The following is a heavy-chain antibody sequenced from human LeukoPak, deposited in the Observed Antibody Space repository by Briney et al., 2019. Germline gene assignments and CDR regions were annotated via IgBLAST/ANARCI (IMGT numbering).Heavy chain of an antibody. V-gene: IGHV3-11*04. CDR3: ARVLEYCSSTSCYAFDI. D-gene: IGHD2-2*01. CDR1: GFTFDDYG. CDR2: ISRSGSTI. J-gene: IGHJ3*02. Sequence: GGSLRLSCAASGFTFDDYGMSWIRQAPGKGLEWVSYISRSGSTIYYADSVKGRFTISRDNAKNSLYLQMNSLRAEDTAVYYCARVLEYCSSTSCYAFDIWGQGTMVTVSS.